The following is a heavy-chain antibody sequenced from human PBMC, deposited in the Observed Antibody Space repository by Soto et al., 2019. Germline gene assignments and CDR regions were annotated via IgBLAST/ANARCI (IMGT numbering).Heavy chain of an antibody. CDR1: GFTFSSYA. D-gene: IGHD3-16*02. V-gene: IGHV3-23*01. CDR3: AKDLNLEGYDYXWGSYRPSPRAAFDI. J-gene: IGHJ3*02. CDR2: ISGSGGST. Sequence: HPGGSLRLSCAAAGFTFSSYAMSWVRQAPGKGLEWVSAISGSGGSTYYADSVKGRFTISRDNSKNTLYLQMNSLRAEDTAVYYCAKDLNLEGYDYXWGSYRPSPRAAFDIWGQGTMVTVSS.